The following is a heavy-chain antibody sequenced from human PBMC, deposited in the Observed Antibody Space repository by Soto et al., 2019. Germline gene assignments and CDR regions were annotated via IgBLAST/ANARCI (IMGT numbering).Heavy chain of an antibody. CDR3: ARGPGGGVAHYYYYGMDV. V-gene: IGHV4-59*01. CDR1: GGSISSAY. CDR2: VYYSGST. D-gene: IGHD3-16*01. J-gene: IGHJ6*02. Sequence: SETLSLTCTVSGGSISSAYWSWIRQPPGEGLEWIGYVYYSGSTKYNPSLKSRVTISVDTSKKQFSLNLSSVTAADTAVYYCARGPGGGVAHYYYYGMDVWGQGTTVTVSS.